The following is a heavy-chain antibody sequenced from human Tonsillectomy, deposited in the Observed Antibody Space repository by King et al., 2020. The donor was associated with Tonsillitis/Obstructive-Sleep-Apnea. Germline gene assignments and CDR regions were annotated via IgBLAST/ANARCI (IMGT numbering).Heavy chain of an antibody. CDR3: AKAMVQGIIITIFDY. Sequence: QLVQSGGGLVQPGGSLRLSCAASGITFSSYAMSWVRQAPGKGLELVSTISGGGGSTYYADPGKGRFTISRDNSKNTLYLQMNSLRAEDTAVYYCAKAMVQGIIITIFDYWGQGTLVTVSS. V-gene: IGHV3-23*04. CDR1: GITFSSYA. J-gene: IGHJ4*02. D-gene: IGHD3-10*01. CDR2: ISGGGGST.